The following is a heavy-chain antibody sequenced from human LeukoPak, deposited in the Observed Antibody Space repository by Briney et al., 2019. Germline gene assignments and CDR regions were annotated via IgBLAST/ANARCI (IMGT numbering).Heavy chain of an antibody. V-gene: IGHV1-8*03. D-gene: IGHD6-6*01. Sequence: ASVKISCKASAYTFTSYDINWVRQPTGQGLEWMGWMNPNSGNTGYAQKFQGRVTITRNTSISTAYMELSSLRSEDTAVYYCARGMYSSSFYYYYYMDVWGKGTTVTVSS. CDR2: MNPNSGNT. CDR1: AYTFTSYD. J-gene: IGHJ6*03. CDR3: ARGMYSSSFYYYYYMDV.